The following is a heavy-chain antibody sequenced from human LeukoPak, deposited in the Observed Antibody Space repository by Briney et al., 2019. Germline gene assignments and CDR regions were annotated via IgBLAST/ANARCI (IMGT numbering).Heavy chain of an antibody. CDR3: ARDLKGPATAIPYYFDY. Sequence: PGGSLRLSCAASGFTFSSYGMHWVRQAPGKGLEWVAVIWYDGSNKYYADSVKGRFTISRDNSKNTLYLQMNSLRAEDTAVYYCARDLKGPATAIPYYFDYWGQGTLVTVSS. D-gene: IGHD2-2*02. J-gene: IGHJ4*02. V-gene: IGHV3-33*01. CDR1: GFTFSSYG. CDR2: IWYDGSNK.